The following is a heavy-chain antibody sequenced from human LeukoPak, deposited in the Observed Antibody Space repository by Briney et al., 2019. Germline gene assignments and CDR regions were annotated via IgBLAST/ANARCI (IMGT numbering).Heavy chain of an antibody. CDR2: IWYDGSNK. D-gene: IGHD5-12*01. J-gene: IGHJ4*02. CDR1: GFTFSSYG. Sequence: GRSLRLSCAASGFTFSSYGMHWVRQAPGKGLEWVAVIWYDGSNKYYADSVKGRFTISRDNSKNTLYLQMNSLRAEDTAVYYCARDLRATTDGYFDYWGQGTLVTVSS. CDR3: ARDLRATTDGYFDY. V-gene: IGHV3-33*01.